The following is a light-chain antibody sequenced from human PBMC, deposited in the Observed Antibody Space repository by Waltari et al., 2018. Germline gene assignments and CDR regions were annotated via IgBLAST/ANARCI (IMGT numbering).Light chain of an antibody. CDR3: SSYARSDNSVL. J-gene: IGLJ2*01. CDR1: TSDVGGYNL. Sequence: ASVSGSPGQSITISCTGSTSDVGGYNLVSWYRQFPNKAPQLIIYEGTRRPSGVSSRFSASKSGNTASLTISGLQAEDEALYFCSSYARSDNSVLFGGGTQLSVL. CDR2: EGT. V-gene: IGLV2-23*01.